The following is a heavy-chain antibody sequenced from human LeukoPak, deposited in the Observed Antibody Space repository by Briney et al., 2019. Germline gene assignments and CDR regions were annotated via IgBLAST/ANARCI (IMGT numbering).Heavy chain of an antibody. CDR3: ARFVTTIPDAFDI. V-gene: IGHV1-2*02. D-gene: IGHD2-21*02. Sequence: GASVKVSCKASGYTFTGYYMHWVRQTPGQGLEWMGWINPNSGDTNYAQKFQGRVTMTRDTSISTAYMELSRLRSDDTAIYYCARFVTTIPDAFDIWGQGTMVIVSS. CDR1: GYTFTGYY. CDR2: INPNSGDT. J-gene: IGHJ3*02.